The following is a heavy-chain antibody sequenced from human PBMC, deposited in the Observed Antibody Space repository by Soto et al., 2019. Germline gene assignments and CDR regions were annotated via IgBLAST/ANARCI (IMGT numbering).Heavy chain of an antibody. J-gene: IGHJ4*02. V-gene: IGHV1-69*01. D-gene: IGHD2-2*02. Sequence: QVPLVQSGAEVKKPGSSVKVSCKASGGTFSSYAISWVRQAPGQGLEWMGGIIPIFGTANYAQKFQGRVTITADESTSTAYMELSSLRSEDTAVYYCARISLDYCSSTSCYTDDYWGQGTLVTVSS. CDR1: GGTFSSYA. CDR3: ARISLDYCSSTSCYTDDY. CDR2: IIPIFGTA.